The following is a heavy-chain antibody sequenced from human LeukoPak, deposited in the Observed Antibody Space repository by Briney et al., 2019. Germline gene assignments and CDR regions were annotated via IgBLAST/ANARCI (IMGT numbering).Heavy chain of an antibody. CDR2: ISDTGNT. D-gene: IGHD2-15*01. Sequence: GGSLRLSCAASGFTLSSYAMSWVRQAPGKGLEWVSAISDTGNTYHADSVKGRFTISRDSSKNTLFLRMNRLRPEDAAVYYCAKAPVTTCRGAFCYPFDYWGLGTLVTVSS. V-gene: IGHV3-23*01. CDR1: GFTLSSYA. CDR3: AKAPVTTCRGAFCYPFDY. J-gene: IGHJ4*02.